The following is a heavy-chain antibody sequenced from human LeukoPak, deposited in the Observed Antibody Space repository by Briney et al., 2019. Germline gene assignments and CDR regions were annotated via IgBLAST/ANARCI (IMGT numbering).Heavy chain of an antibody. CDR2: IYYSGST. CDR3: AREAPGNWFDP. J-gene: IGHJ5*02. CDR1: GGSISSGGYY. V-gene: IGHV4-31*03. Sequence: PSETLSLTCTVSGGSISSGGYYWSWIRQHPGKGLEWIGYIYYSGSTYYNPSLKSRVTISVDTSKNQFSLKLSSVTAADTAVYYCAREAPGNWFDPWGQGTLVTVSS.